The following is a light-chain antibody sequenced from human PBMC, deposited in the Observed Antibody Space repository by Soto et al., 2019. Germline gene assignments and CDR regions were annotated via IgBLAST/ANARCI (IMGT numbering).Light chain of an antibody. V-gene: IGKV1-5*03. CDR2: EAS. CDR3: QQYSTFPGT. Sequence: DIQMTQSPSTLSASVGDRATITCRASQSIMYWLAWFQQKAGKAPKLLIYEASRLESGVPSRISGSGSGTEFTLTISSLQPDDFATYYCQQYSTFPGTFGQGTKVDIK. J-gene: IGKJ1*01. CDR1: QSIMYW.